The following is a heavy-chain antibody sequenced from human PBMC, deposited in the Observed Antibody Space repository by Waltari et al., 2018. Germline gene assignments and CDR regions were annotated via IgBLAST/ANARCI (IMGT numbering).Heavy chain of an antibody. CDR1: GYTFTGYY. Sequence: QVQLVQSGAEVKKPGASVKVSCKASGYTFTGYYMHWVRQAPGQGLEWMGRINPNSGGTNYAQKFQGRVTMTRDTSISTAYMERSRLRSDDTAVYYCARFQRTEQQLFITRADAFDIWGQGTMVTVSS. J-gene: IGHJ3*02. CDR3: ARFQRTEQQLFITRADAFDI. V-gene: IGHV1-2*06. D-gene: IGHD6-13*01. CDR2: INPNSGGT.